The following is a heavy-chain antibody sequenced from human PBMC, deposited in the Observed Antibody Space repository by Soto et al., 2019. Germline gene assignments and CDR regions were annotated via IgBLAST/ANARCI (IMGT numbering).Heavy chain of an antibody. D-gene: IGHD3-10*01. CDR1: GGNFSRHA. J-gene: IGHJ6*02. CDR3: ARDTRILRFGAAPAYYHGMDV. V-gene: IGHV1-69*12. Sequence: QVQLVQSGAEVRKPGSSVNVSCKASGGNFSRHALSWVRQAPGQGLEWLGGIIPIFGTSNLAQRYQDRVTISVDAPTNTAYMEMRSLRPEDTAVYSCARDTRILRFGAAPAYYHGMDVWGQGTTVIVSS. CDR2: IIPIFGTS.